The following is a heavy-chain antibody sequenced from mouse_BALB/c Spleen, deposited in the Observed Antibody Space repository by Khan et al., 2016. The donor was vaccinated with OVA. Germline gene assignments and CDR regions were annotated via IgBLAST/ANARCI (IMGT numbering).Heavy chain of an antibody. D-gene: IGHD1-1*01. Sequence: QVQLKESGPGLVAPSQSLSITCTVSGFSLTTYGVHWVRQPPGKGLEWLIVIWSDGSTTFNSALKSRLSISKDNSKSQVFLKMNSLQTDDTAMYYCARGIYYYGSRYMDYWGQGTSVTVSS. V-gene: IGHV2-6*02. CDR3: ARGIYYYGSRYMDY. CDR1: GFSLTTYG. J-gene: IGHJ4*01. CDR2: IWSDGST.